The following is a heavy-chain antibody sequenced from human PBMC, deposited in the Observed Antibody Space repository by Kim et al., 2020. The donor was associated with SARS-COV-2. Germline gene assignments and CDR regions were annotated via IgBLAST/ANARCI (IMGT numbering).Heavy chain of an antibody. D-gene: IGHD2-2*02. CDR3: ARKVLGYCSSTSCYSYYGMDV. CDR2: ISSSSSYT. J-gene: IGHJ6*02. CDR1: GFTFSDYY. V-gene: IGHV3-11*06. Sequence: GGSLRLSCAASGFTFSDYYMSWIRQAPGKGLEWVSYISSSSSYTNYADSVKGRFTISRDNAKNSLYLQMNSLRAEDTAVYYCARKVLGYCSSTSCYSYYGMDVWGQGTTVTVSS.